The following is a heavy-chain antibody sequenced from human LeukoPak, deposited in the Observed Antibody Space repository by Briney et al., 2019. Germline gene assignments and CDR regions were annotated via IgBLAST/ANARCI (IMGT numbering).Heavy chain of an antibody. D-gene: IGHD4/OR15-4a*01. V-gene: IGHV3-53*01. CDR1: GFTFSNAW. CDR3: ARRAGAYSHPYDY. Sequence: GGSLTLSCAASGFTFSNAWMSWVRQPPGKGLEWVSFIYSDNTHYSDSVKGRFTISTDNSKNTLYLQMNSLRAEDTAVYYCARRAGAYSHPYDYWGQGTLVTVSS. CDR2: IYSDNT. J-gene: IGHJ4*02.